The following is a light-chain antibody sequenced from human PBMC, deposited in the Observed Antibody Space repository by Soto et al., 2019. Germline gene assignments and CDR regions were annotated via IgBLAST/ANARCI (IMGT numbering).Light chain of an antibody. CDR1: QSVSIY. CDR3: QQRSNWPLT. CDR2: DAS. Sequence: EIVLTQSPATLSLSRGERATLSCRASQSVSIYLAWYQQKPGQAPRLLIYDASNRATGIPARFSGSGSGTDFTLTISSLEPEDFAVYYCQQRSNWPLTFGGGTKVDIK. V-gene: IGKV3-11*01. J-gene: IGKJ4*01.